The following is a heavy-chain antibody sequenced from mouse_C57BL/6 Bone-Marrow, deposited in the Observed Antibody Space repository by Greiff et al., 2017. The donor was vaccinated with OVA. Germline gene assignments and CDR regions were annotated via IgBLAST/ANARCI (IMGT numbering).Heavy chain of an antibody. V-gene: IGHV1-72*01. CDR1: GYSFTSYW. CDR2: IDPSSGGT. CDR3: ARYDYDPY. J-gene: IGHJ3*01. D-gene: IGHD2-4*01. Sequence: VQLQQSGAELVKPGASVKLSCKASGYSFTSYWMHWVKLRPGRGPEWIGRIDPSSGGTKYNEKFKSKATLTVDKPSSAAYMQLSSLTSEDSAIYYCARYDYDPYWGQGTLVTVSA.